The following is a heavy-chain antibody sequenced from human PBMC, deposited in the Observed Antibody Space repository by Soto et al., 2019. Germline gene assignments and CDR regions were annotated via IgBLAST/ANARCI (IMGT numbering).Heavy chain of an antibody. J-gene: IGHJ4*02. CDR2: ISSSSSYI. D-gene: IGHD4-17*01. CDR3: AREGLSGDYDY. CDR1: GFTFSSYS. Sequence: EVQLVESGGGLVKPGGSLRLSCAASGFTFSSYSMNWVRQAPGKGLEWVSSISSSSSYIYYADSVKGRFTISRDNAKNSLYLQMNSLRAEDTAVYYCAREGLSGDYDYWGQGTLVTVSS. V-gene: IGHV3-21*01.